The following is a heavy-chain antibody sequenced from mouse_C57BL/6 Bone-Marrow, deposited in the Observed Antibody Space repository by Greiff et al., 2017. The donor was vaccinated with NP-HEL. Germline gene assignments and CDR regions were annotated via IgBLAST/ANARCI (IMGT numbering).Heavy chain of an antibody. D-gene: IGHD1-1*01. Sequence: EVKLMESGPGLVKPSQSLSLTCSVTGYSITSGYYWNWIRQFPGNKLEWMGYISYDGSNNYNPSLKNRISITRDTSKNQFFLKLNSVTTEDTATYYCAREDGSSYEGYWGQGTTLTVSS. CDR2: ISYDGSN. J-gene: IGHJ2*01. V-gene: IGHV3-6*01. CDR3: AREDGSSYEGY. CDR1: GYSITSGYY.